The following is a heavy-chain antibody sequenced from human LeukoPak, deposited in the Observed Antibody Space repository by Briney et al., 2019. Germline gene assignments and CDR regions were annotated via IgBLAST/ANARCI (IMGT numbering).Heavy chain of an antibody. CDR3: ARLEVGVPAATSRFFDY. CDR1: GGSISSSSYY. J-gene: IGHJ4*02. CDR2: IYYSGST. Sequence: SETLSLTCTVSGGSISSSSYYWGWIRQPPGKGLEWIGSIYYSGSTYYNPSLKSRVTISLDTSKNQFSLKLNSVTAADTAVYYCARLEVGVPAATSRFFDYWGQGTLVTVSS. V-gene: IGHV4-39*07. D-gene: IGHD2-2*01.